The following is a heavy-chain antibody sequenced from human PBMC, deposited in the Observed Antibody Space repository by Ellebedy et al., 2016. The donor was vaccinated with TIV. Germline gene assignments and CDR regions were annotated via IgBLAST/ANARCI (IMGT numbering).Heavy chain of an antibody. CDR3: AKDWDTAMVTFADY. CDR2: ISYDGSNK. V-gene: IGHV3-30*18. CDR1: GFTFSSYG. D-gene: IGHD5-18*01. J-gene: IGHJ4*02. Sequence: GGSLRLSXAASGFTFSSYGMHWVRQAPGKGLEWVAVISYDGSNKYYADSVKGRFTISRDNSKNTLYLQMNSLRAEDTAVYYCAKDWDTAMVTFADYWGQGTLVTVSS.